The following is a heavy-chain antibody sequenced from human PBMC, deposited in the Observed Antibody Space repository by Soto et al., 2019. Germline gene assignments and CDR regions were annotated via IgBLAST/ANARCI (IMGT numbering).Heavy chain of an antibody. CDR2: IYWDDDK. J-gene: IGHJ4*02. V-gene: IGHV2-5*02. Sequence: ITLKESVPTRGKPTQTLTLTCTFSGFPLSTIGVVGGWIVRPPGKALEWLALIYWDDDKRYSPSLKSRLTITKDTSKNQVVLTMTNMDPVDTATYYCAHIYDSSGYSPYWGQGTLVTVSS. CDR3: AHIYDSSGYSPY. D-gene: IGHD3-22*01. CDR1: GFPLSTIGVV.